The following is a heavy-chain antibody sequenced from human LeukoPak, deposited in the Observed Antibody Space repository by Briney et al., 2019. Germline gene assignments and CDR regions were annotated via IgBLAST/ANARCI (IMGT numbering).Heavy chain of an antibody. Sequence: ASVKVSCKASGYTFTSYYMHWVRQAPGQGLEWMGIINPSGGSTSYAQKFQGRVTMTRDTSTSTVYMELSSPRPEDTAVYYCARGYYDSSTYWRVYYFDYWGQGTLVTVSS. CDR2: INPSGGST. CDR3: ARGYYDSSTYWRVYYFDY. D-gene: IGHD3-22*01. CDR1: GYTFTSYY. V-gene: IGHV1-46*01. J-gene: IGHJ4*02.